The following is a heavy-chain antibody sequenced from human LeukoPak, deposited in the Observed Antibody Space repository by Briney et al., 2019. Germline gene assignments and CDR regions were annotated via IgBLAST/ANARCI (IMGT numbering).Heavy chain of an antibody. J-gene: IGHJ6*02. CDR2: IYYSGST. CDR3: ARKDYSYYGMDV. CDR1: GGSISSGGYY. Sequence: PSETLSLTCTVSGGSISSGGYYWSWIRQHPGKGLEWIGYIYYSGSTYYNPSLKSRVTISVDTSKNQFSLKLSSVTAADTAVYYCARKDYSYYGMDVWGQGTTVTVSS. V-gene: IGHV4-31*03.